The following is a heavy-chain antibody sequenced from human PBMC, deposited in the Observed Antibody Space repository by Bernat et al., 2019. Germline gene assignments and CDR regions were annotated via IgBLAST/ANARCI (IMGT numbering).Heavy chain of an antibody. J-gene: IGHJ3*02. D-gene: IGHD3-10*01. V-gene: IGHV4-34*01. CDR1: GGSFSGYY. Sequence: QVQLQQWGAGLLKPSETLSLTCAVYGGSFSGYYWSWIRQPPGKGLEWIGEINHSGSTNYNPSLKSRVTISVDTSKNHFSLKLSSVTAADTAVYYCAREGAGFGEFDDAFDIWGQGTMVTVSS. CDR3: AREGAGFGEFDDAFDI. CDR2: INHSGST.